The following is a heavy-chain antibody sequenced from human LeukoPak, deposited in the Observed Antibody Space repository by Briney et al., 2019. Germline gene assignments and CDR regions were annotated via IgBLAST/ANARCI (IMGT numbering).Heavy chain of an antibody. CDR1: GFTFSSYS. D-gene: IGHD2-15*01. J-gene: IGHJ5*02. Sequence: GGSLRLSCAASGFTFSSYSMNWVRQAPGKGLEWVSSISSSSSYIYYADSVKGRSTISRDNAKNSLYLQMNSLRAEDTAVYYCARSYCSGGSCYSTGFDPWGQGTLVTVSS. CDR3: ARSYCSGGSCYSTGFDP. CDR2: ISSSSSYI. V-gene: IGHV3-21*01.